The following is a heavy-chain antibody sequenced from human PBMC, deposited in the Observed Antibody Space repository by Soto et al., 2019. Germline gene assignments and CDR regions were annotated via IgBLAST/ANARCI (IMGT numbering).Heavy chain of an antibody. Sequence: QITLKESGPTLVKPTQPLTLTCTFSGFSLSTSGVGVGWIRQPPGKALEWLALIYWDDDKRYSPSLKSRLTITKDTSKNQVVLTMTNMDPVDTATYYCAHSSNDYDYIWGSYRYCFDYWGQGTLVTVSS. D-gene: IGHD3-16*02. CDR1: GFSLSTSGVG. CDR2: IYWDDDK. V-gene: IGHV2-5*02. CDR3: AHSSNDYDYIWGSYRYCFDY. J-gene: IGHJ4*02.